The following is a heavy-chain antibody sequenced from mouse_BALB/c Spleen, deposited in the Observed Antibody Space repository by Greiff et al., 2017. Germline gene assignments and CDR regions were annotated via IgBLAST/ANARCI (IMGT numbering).Heavy chain of an antibody. CDR2: ISNGGGST. J-gene: IGHJ4*01. CDR1: GFTFSSYT. CDR3: AGHSLYAMDY. V-gene: IGHV5-12-2*01. Sequence: EVHLVESGGGLVQPGGSLKLSCAASGFTFSSYTMSWVRQTPEKRLEWVAYISNGGGSTYYPDTVKGRFTISRDNAKNTLYLQMSSLKSEDTAMYYCAGHSLYAMDYWGQGTSVTVSS.